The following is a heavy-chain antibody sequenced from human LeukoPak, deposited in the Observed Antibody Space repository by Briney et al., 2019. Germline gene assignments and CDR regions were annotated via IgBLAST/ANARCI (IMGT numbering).Heavy chain of an antibody. D-gene: IGHD1-1*01. CDR2: INPNSGGT. Sequence: ASVKVSCKASGYIFTGYYIHWVRQAPGQGLEWMGWINPNSGGTNYAQNFQGRVTMTRDTSISTAYMELSRLRSDDTAVYYCASGAGNWQTSKFDYWGQGTLVTVSS. CDR1: GYIFTGYY. V-gene: IGHV1-2*02. J-gene: IGHJ4*02. CDR3: ASGAGNWQTSKFDY.